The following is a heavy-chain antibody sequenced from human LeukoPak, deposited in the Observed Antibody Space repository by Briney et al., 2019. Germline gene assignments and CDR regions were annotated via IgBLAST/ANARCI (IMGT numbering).Heavy chain of an antibody. CDR2: IHHSGST. CDR1: GGSISSGGYS. Sequence: SETLSLTCAVSGGSISSGGYSWSWIRQPPGKGLEWIGYIHHSGSTYYNPSLKSRVAISVDRSKNQFSLKLSSVTAADTAVYYCASSIVVVPAAISGRVDYWGQGTLVTVSS. J-gene: IGHJ4*02. CDR3: ASSIVVVPAAISGRVDY. D-gene: IGHD2-2*02. V-gene: IGHV4-30-2*01.